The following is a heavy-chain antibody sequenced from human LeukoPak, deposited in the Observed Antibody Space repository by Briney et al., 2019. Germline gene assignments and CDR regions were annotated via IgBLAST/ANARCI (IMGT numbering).Heavy chain of an antibody. CDR3: ARVTYYYDSSGYKIYYGMDA. D-gene: IGHD3-22*01. CDR2: ISSSSSYI. J-gene: IGHJ6*02. V-gene: IGHV3-21*01. CDR1: GFTFSSYS. Sequence: GGSLRLSCAASGFTFSSYSMNWVRQAPGKGLEWVSSISSSSSYIYYADSVKGRFTISRDNAKNSLYLQMNSLRAEDTAVYYCARVTYYYDSSGYKIYYGMDAWGQGTTVTVSS.